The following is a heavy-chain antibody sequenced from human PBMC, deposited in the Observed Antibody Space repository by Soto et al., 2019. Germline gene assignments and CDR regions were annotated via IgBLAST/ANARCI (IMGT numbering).Heavy chain of an antibody. Sequence: GGSLRLSCSASGFPFSTYTMYWVRQAPGKGLEWVSSITTGSSRNIFYADSVKGRFTVSRDNANNILYLEMDNLRVEDTAVYYCARDDPLFGAILRMDIWGQGTTVTVSS. D-gene: IGHD3-3*01. V-gene: IGHV3-21*06. CDR1: GFPFSTYT. CDR3: ARDDPLFGAILRMDI. CDR2: ITTGSSRNI. J-gene: IGHJ6*02.